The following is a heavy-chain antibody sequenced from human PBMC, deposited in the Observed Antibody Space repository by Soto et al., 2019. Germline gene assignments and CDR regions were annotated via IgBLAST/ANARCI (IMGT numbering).Heavy chain of an antibody. V-gene: IGHV4-59*01. CDR2: IYYSGNI. CDR1: GGTISGFG. J-gene: IGHJ5*02. Sequence: SETMSHSSSVAGGTISGFGWRWIRKHTGKGLEWIGYIYYSGNINYNPSLKSRVTISVDTSKNQFSLKLSSVTAADTAVYYCARTYCSSPTVYYLLASWGQGTLVTVSP. CDR3: ARTYCSSPTVYYLLAS. D-gene: IGHD2-2*01.